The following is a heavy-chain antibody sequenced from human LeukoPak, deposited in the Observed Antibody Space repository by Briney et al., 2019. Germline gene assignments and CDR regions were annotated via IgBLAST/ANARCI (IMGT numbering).Heavy chain of an antibody. CDR2: YTGDT. Sequence: SETLSLTCTVSGGSISSYYWSWVRQPPGKGLEWIGYTGDTNYNPSLKSRVTISLDASKSQFSLKLSSVTAADTAMYYCARVNIAVAGDASDVWGRGIMVTVSS. CDR3: ARVNIAVAGDASDV. CDR1: GGSISSYY. V-gene: IGHV4-59*01. D-gene: IGHD6-19*01. J-gene: IGHJ3*01.